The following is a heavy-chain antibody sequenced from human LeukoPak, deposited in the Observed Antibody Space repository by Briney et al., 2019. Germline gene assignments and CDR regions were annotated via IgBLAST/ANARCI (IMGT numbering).Heavy chain of an antibody. V-gene: IGHV4-38-2*02. J-gene: IGHJ4*02. CDR1: GYSISSGYY. CDR2: IYHSGST. CDR3: ARDGRHSGYAEPFDY. Sequence: SETLSLTCTVSGYSISSGYYWGWIRQPPGKGLEWIGSIYHSGSTYYNPSLKSRVTISVDTSKNQFSLKLSSVTAADTAVYYCARDGRHSGYAEPFDYWGQGTLVTVSS. D-gene: IGHD5-12*01.